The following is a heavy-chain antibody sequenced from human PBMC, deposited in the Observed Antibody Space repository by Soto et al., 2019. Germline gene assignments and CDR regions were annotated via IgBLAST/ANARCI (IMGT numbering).Heavy chain of an antibody. Sequence: ASVKVSCKAPRDTFTSYYINWVRQAPGQGLEWMGVINPHGGSTAYADSVKGRFTISRDNSKNTLYLQMNSLRAEDTAVYYCASTVTTSDYWGQGTLVTVSS. V-gene: IGHV1-46*04. CDR2: INPHGGST. D-gene: IGHD4-17*01. J-gene: IGHJ4*02. CDR3: ASTVTTSDY. CDR1: RDTFTSYY.